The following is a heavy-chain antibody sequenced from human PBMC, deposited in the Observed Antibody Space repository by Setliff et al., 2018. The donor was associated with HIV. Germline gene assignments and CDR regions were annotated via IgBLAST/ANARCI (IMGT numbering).Heavy chain of an antibody. CDR3: LRHNSSSRSGDS. CDR2: IKPDGSQK. D-gene: IGHD6-6*01. CDR1: GFSINNYW. V-gene: IGHV3-7*01. Sequence: PGGSLRLSCAASGFSINNYWMTWVRLAPGKGLEWVANIKPDGSQKNYVDSVRGRFTVSRENAKDSLYLQMNSLTDVDTAKYYCLRHNSSSRSGDSWGQGTRVTVSS. J-gene: IGHJ4*02.